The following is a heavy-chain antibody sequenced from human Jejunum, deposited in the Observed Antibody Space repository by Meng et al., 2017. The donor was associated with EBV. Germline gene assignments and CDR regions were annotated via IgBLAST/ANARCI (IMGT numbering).Heavy chain of an antibody. J-gene: IGHJ5*02. CDR3: AKLTRA. Sequence: VKSGGSGGGLVQPGGSLRLSCAASGFTFNSHTMSWVRQAPGKGLEWVSAITDSGGSTYYTDSVKGRFTISRDNSKNTLYLQMNSLRAEDTAVYYCAKLTRAWGQGTLVTVSS. CDR1: GFTFNSHT. CDR2: ITDSGGST. V-gene: IGHV3-23*04.